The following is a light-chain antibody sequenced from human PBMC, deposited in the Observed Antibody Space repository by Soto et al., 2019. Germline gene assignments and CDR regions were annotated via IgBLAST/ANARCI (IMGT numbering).Light chain of an antibody. CDR2: AAS. Sequence: DIQMTQSPSALSASVGDRVAISCRASQGIRNDLAWYQQKPGKAPKLLIFAASNLQSGVPSRFSGSGSGTDFTLTISCLQSEDFATYYCQQYYSYPRTFGQGTKVDIK. V-gene: IGKV1-17*01. J-gene: IGKJ1*01. CDR3: QQYYSYPRT. CDR1: QGIRND.